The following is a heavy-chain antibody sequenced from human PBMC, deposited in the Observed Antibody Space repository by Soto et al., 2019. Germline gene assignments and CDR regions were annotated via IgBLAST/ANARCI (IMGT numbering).Heavy chain of an antibody. J-gene: IGHJ2*01. CDR1: GFTFSSYA. CDR3: AKAPPSSDFWSGYYPRDWYFDL. CDR2: ISGSGGST. Sequence: GGSLRLSWAASGFTFSSYAMIWVRQAPGKGLEWVSAISGSGGSTYYADSVKGRFTISRDNSKNTLYLQMNSLRAEDTAVYYCAKAPPSSDFWSGYYPRDWYFDLWGRGTLVTVSS. V-gene: IGHV3-23*01. D-gene: IGHD3-3*01.